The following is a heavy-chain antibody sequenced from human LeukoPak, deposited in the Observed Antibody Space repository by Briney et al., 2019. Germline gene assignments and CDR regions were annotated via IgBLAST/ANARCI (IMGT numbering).Heavy chain of an antibody. CDR2: IYYSGST. D-gene: IGHD3-22*01. CDR1: GGSISSSSYY. Sequence: SETLSLTCTVSGGSISSSSYYWGWIRQPPGKGLEWIGSIYYSGSTYYNPSLKSRVTISVDTSKNQFSLKLSSVTAADTAAYYCARQPDYYDSSGANFDYWGQGTLVTVSS. CDR3: ARQPDYYDSSGANFDY. J-gene: IGHJ4*02. V-gene: IGHV4-39*01.